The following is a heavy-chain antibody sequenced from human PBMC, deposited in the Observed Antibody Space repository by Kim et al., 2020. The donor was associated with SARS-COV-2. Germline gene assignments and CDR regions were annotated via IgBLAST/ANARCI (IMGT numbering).Heavy chain of an antibody. Sequence: SETLSLTCTVSGGSISSSSYYWGWIRQPPGKGLEWIGSIYYSGSTYYNPSLKSRVTISVDTSKNQFSLKLSSVTAADTAVYYCARHWADYGDYYWFDPWGQGTLVTVSS. CDR1: GGSISSSSYY. D-gene: IGHD4-17*01. J-gene: IGHJ5*02. CDR3: ARHWADYGDYYWFDP. V-gene: IGHV4-39*01. CDR2: IYYSGST.